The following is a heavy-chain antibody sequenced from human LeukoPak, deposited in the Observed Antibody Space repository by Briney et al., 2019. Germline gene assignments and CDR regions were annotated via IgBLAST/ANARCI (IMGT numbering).Heavy chain of an antibody. V-gene: IGHV3-23*01. CDR2: ISATGGST. D-gene: IGHD2/OR15-2a*01. J-gene: IGHJ4*02. CDR1: GFSFSSYA. CDR3: AKLLRAGRILTISLES. Sequence: GGSLRLSCAGSGFSFSSYAMHWVRRAPGKGLEWISAISATGGSTHYADSVKGRFTISRDNPKNTLYLQLNSLGVKDTAIYYCAKLLRAGRILTISLESWGQGTLVTVSS.